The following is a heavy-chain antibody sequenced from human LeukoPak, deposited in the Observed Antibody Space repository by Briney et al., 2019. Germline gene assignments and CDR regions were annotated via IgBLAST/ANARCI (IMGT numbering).Heavy chain of an antibody. CDR3: ARSEWELLFDY. Sequence: ASVKVSRKASGYTFTSYHMHWVRQAPGQGLEWMGIINPSGGSTSYAQKFQGRVTMTRDTSTSTVYMELSSLRSEDTAVYYCARSEWELLFDYWGQGTLVTVSS. V-gene: IGHV1-46*01. J-gene: IGHJ4*02. D-gene: IGHD1-26*01. CDR1: GYTFTSYH. CDR2: INPSGGST.